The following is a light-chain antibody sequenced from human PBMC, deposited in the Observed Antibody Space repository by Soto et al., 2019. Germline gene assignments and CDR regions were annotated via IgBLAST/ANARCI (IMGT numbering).Light chain of an antibody. V-gene: IGKV1-39*01. CDR1: QNIDMY. CDR2: GAS. Sequence: DIHMTQSPSSLSASVGDTVTITCRASQNIDMYLNWYQQKPGKAPRVLISGASNLQSGVPSRFSGSGSGTDFTLTISSLQSEDFAVYYCQQYGTSLWTFGQGTKVDIK. J-gene: IGKJ1*01. CDR3: QQYGTSLWT.